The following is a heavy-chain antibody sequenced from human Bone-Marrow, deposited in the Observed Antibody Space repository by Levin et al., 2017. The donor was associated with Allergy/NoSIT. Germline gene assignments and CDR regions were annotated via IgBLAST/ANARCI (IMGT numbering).Heavy chain of an antibody. CDR3: AKERFLLVY. CDR2: ISNDGSNK. J-gene: IGHJ4*02. V-gene: IGHV3-30*18. CDR1: GFIFSSDG. Sequence: GGSLRLSCAASGFIFSSDGMHWVRQAPGKGLEWVALISNDGSNKFYADPVKGRFTISRDNTKNTLYLQMNNLRPNDTAVYYCAKERFLLVYWGQGTLVTVSS. D-gene: IGHD3-16*01.